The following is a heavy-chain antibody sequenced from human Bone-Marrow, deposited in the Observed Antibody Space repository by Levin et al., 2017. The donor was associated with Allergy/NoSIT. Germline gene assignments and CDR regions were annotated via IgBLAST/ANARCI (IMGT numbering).Heavy chain of an antibody. CDR3: ARVDDSSGFGDWKEYYFDY. V-gene: IGHV3-74*01. CDR2: INSDGSST. Sequence: GESLKISCAASGFTFSSYWMHWVRQAPGKGLVWVSRINSDGSSTSYADSVKGRFTISRDNAKNTLYLQMNSLRAEDTAVYYCARVDDSSGFGDWKEYYFDYWGQGTLVTVSS. J-gene: IGHJ4*02. D-gene: IGHD3-22*01. CDR1: GFTFSSYW.